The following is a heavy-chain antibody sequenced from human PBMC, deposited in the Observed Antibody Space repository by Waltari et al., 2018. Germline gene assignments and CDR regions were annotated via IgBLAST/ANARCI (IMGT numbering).Heavy chain of an antibody. CDR2: IEPSDSYS. J-gene: IGHJ1*01. CDR3: ARGGIAVASAEYFQY. Sequence: EVQLVQSGAEVKKPGESLRISCKGSGYSFTSYWISWVRQMPGKGLEWRGRIEPSDSYSNYSPSFQGKVTISADKSISTVYLQWSSLKASDTAMHYCARGGIAVASAEYFQYWGQGTLVTVSS. V-gene: IGHV5-10-1*03. CDR1: GYSFTSYW. D-gene: IGHD6-19*01.